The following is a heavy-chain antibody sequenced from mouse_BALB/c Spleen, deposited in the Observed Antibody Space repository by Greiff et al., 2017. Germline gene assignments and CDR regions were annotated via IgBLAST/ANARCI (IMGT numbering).Heavy chain of an antibody. V-gene: IGHV5-6-3*01. Sequence: EVKLVESGGGLVQPGGSLKLSCAASGFTFSSYGMSWVRQTPDKRLELVATINSNGGSTYYPDSVKGRFTISRDNAKNTLYLQMSSLKSEDTAMYYWARVGDGYDRRSWFAYWGQGTLVTVSA. D-gene: IGHD2-2*01. J-gene: IGHJ3*01. CDR1: GFTFSSYG. CDR2: INSNGGST. CDR3: ARVGDGYDRRSWFAY.